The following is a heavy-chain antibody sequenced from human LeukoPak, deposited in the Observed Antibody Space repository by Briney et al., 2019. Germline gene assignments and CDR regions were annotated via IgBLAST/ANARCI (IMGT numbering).Heavy chain of an antibody. D-gene: IGHD2-2*01. CDR1: GGSFSGYY. J-gene: IGHJ4*02. Sequence: PSETLSLTCAVYGGSFSGYYWSWIRQPPGKGLEWIGEINHSGSTNYNPSLKSRVTISVDTSKNQFSLKLSSVTVADTAVYYCASRPYCSSTSCRDYWGQGTLVTVSS. V-gene: IGHV4-34*01. CDR2: INHSGST. CDR3: ASRPYCSSTSCRDY.